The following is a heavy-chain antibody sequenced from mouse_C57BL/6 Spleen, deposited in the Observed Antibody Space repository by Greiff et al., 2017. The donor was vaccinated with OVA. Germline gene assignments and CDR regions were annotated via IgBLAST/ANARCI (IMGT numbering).Heavy chain of an antibody. D-gene: IGHD2-3*01. CDR3: TRSGYYPY. V-gene: IGHV1-15*01. Sequence: QVQLKQSGAELVRPGASVTLSCKASGYTFTDYEMHWVKQTPVHGLEWIGAIDPETGGTAYNQKFKGKAILTADKSSSTAYMELRSLTSEDSAVYYCTRSGYYPYWGQGTLVTVSA. J-gene: IGHJ3*01. CDR2: IDPETGGT. CDR1: GYTFTDYE.